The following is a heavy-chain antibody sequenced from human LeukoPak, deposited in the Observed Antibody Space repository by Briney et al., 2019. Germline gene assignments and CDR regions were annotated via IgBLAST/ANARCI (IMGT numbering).Heavy chain of an antibody. Sequence: PGGSLRLSCAASGFTFSSYEMNWVRRAPGKGLEWVSYISSSGSTIYYADSVKGRFTISRDNAKNSLYLQMNSLRAEDTAVYYCARIAMVRGLDYWGQGTLVTVSS. D-gene: IGHD3-10*01. V-gene: IGHV3-48*03. CDR2: ISSSGSTI. CDR3: ARIAMVRGLDY. J-gene: IGHJ4*02. CDR1: GFTFSSYE.